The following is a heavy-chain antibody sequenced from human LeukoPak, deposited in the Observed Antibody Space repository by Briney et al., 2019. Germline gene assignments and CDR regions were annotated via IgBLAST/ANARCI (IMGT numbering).Heavy chain of an antibody. V-gene: IGHV3-21*01. CDR2: ISDRSTYI. D-gene: IGHD6-13*01. CDR3: ARGVRIAVADY. CDR1: GFAFSSYD. J-gene: IGHJ4*02. Sequence: PGGSLRLSCAAPGFAFSSYDMNWVRQAPGKGLEWVSSISDRSTYIYYADSLKGRFTISRDNAKNSVYLQINSLRVEDTAVYYCARGVRIAVADYWGQGTLVTVSS.